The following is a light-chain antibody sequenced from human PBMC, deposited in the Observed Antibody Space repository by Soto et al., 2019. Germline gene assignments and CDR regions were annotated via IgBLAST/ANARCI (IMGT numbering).Light chain of an antibody. CDR3: QQRSNWPP. V-gene: IGKV3-11*01. CDR1: QSVSSY. Sequence: EIVWTQSPATLSLSPGERATLSCRASQSVSSYLAWYQQKPGQAPRLLIYDASNRATGIPARFSGSGSGTDFTLTISSLEPEDFAVYYCQQRSNWPPFGQGTRLETK. J-gene: IGKJ5*01. CDR2: DAS.